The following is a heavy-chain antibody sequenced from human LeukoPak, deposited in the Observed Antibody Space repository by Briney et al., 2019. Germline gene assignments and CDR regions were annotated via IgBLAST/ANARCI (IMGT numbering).Heavy chain of an antibody. CDR2: INHSGST. J-gene: IGHJ6*03. CDR1: GGSFSGYY. V-gene: IGHV4-34*01. D-gene: IGHD3-10*01. Sequence: PSETLSLTCAVYGGSFSGYYWSWIRQPPGKGLEWIGEINHSGSTNYNPSLKSRVTISVDTSKNRFSLKLSSVTAADTAVYYCARGLKDYGSGSYQYYYYYYMDVWGKGTTVTVSS. CDR3: ARGLKDYGSGSYQYYYYYYMDV.